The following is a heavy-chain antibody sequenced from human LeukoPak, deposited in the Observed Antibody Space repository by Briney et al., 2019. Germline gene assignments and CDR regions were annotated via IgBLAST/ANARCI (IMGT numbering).Heavy chain of an antibody. CDR2: FDPEDGKT. CDR3: ATATVTLSDVFDI. CDR1: GYTLTELC. Sequence: SVKVSRKVCGYTLTELCMHWVRQAPGTGLEGMGGFDPEDGKTIYAQKFQGRVTMPEDTSTDTAYLERSSLRSEDTTVYYCATATVTLSDVFDIGGQGTMVTVSS. D-gene: IGHD4-11*01. V-gene: IGHV1-24*01. J-gene: IGHJ3*02.